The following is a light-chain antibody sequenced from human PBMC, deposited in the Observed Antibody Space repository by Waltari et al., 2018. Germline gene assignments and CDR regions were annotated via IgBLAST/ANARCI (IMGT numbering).Light chain of an antibody. J-gene: IGLJ1*01. CDR1: SFNIGKNH. Sequence: QSAVTQPPSVSAAPGQKVTISCSGSSFNIGKNHVSWDNQHPGTAPKILIYETGQRPSWIPDRFSGSKSGTSATLGITGLQTGDEADDYCGVWYSSLSAYVFGPGTNVAVL. V-gene: IGLV1-51*02. CDR2: ETG. CDR3: GVWYSSLSAYV.